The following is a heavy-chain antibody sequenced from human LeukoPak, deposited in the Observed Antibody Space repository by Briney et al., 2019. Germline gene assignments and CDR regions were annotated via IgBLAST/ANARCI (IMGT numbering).Heavy chain of an antibody. CDR3: GVVY. CDR1: GFTFSRYW. J-gene: IGHJ4*02. Sequence: GGSLRLXCAASGFTFSRYWMNWVRQAPGKGLEWVANIREDGSEKYYVDSVKGRFTISRDNTKNLLYLEMSSLRAEDTAVYYCGVVYWGQGTLVTVSS. CDR2: IREDGSEK. V-gene: IGHV3-7*01.